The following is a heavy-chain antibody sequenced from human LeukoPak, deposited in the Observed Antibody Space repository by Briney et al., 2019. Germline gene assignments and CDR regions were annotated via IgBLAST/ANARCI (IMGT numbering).Heavy chain of an antibody. J-gene: IGHJ4*02. D-gene: IGHD5-18*01. CDR2: IYYSGST. V-gene: IGHV4-39*07. CDR3: ARAGRAAMVHYFDY. Sequence: PSETLSLTCTVSGGSISSSSYYWGWIRQPPGKGLEWIGSIYYSGSTYYNPSLKGRVTISVDTSKNQFSLKLSSVTAADTAVYYCARAGRAAMVHYFDYWGQGTLVTVSS. CDR1: GGSISSSSYY.